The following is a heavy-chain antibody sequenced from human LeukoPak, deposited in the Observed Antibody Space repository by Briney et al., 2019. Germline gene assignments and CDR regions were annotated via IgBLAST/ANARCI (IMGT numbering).Heavy chain of an antibody. CDR3: ASEDVEYSSSSYFDY. V-gene: IGHV1-69*05. D-gene: IGHD6-6*01. Sequence: SVKVSCKASGDTFSSYAISWVRQAPGQGLEWMGRIIPIFGTANYAQKFQGRVTITTDESTSTAYMELSSLRSEDTAVYYCASEDVEYSSSSYFDYWGQGTLVTVSS. J-gene: IGHJ4*02. CDR1: GDTFSSYA. CDR2: IIPIFGTA.